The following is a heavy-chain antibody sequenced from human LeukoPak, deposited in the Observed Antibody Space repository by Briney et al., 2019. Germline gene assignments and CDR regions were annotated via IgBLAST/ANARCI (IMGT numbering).Heavy chain of an antibody. D-gene: IGHD6-13*01. Sequence: ASVKVSCKVSGYTLTELSMHWVRQAPGKGLEWMGGFDPEDGETIYAQKFQGRVTMTEDTSTDTAYMELSSLRSDDTAVYYCARDVAAAGIPYYYYGMDVWGQGTTVTVSS. CDR1: GYTLTELS. CDR3: ARDVAAAGIPYYYYGMDV. J-gene: IGHJ6*02. V-gene: IGHV1-24*01. CDR2: FDPEDGET.